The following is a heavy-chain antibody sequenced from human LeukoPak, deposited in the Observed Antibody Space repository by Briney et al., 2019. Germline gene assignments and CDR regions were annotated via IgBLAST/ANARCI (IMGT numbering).Heavy chain of an antibody. CDR2: IYYSGST. Sequence: PSETLSLTCTVSGGSISSYYWSWIRQPPGKGLEWIGYIYYSGSTYYNPSLRSRVTISVDTSKNQFSLKLSSVTAAGTAVYYCARGAGLFDYWGQGTLVTVSS. CDR3: ARGAGLFDY. V-gene: IGHV4-59*12. J-gene: IGHJ4*02. CDR1: GGSISSYY.